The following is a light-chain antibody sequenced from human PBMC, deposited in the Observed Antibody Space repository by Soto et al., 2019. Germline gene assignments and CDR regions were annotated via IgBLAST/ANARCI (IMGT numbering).Light chain of an antibody. J-gene: IGKJ1*01. Sequence: AIQMTQSPSSLSASVGDRVTTTCRASQGIRNDLGWYQQKPGKAPKPLIYAASSLRSGVPSRFSGSGSGTDFTLTISSLQPEDFATYYCLQDYNYPWTFGQGTKVDIK. CDR3: LQDYNYPWT. CDR2: AAS. CDR1: QGIRND. V-gene: IGKV1-6*01.